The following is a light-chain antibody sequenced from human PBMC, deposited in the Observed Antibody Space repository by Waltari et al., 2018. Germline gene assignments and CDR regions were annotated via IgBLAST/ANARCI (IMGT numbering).Light chain of an antibody. CDR2: QDS. V-gene: IGLV3-1*01. J-gene: IGLJ2*01. Sequence: SYELTQPPSVSVSPGQPASLTCPGDKSGDQSACWYQQKPGQSPVLGIYQDSKRPSGIPERFSGSNSGNKATLTISGTQAMDEADYYCQAWDSSTVVFGGGTKLTVL. CDR1: KSGDQS. CDR3: QAWDSSTVV.